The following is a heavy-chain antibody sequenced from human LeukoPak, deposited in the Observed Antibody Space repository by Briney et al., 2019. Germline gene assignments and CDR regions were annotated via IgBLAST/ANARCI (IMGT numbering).Heavy chain of an antibody. CDR1: GFTFSSYG. J-gene: IGHJ4*02. D-gene: IGHD6-19*01. CDR3: AKVYGVAGIDY. Sequence: PVWSLRLSCAASGFTFSSYGMYWVRQAPGKGLGWVAFIRYEGNNAYYAGSVKGRFTISRDNSKNTLYLQMNSLRGEDTAVYYCAKVYGVAGIDYWGQGTLVTVSS. CDR2: IRYEGNNA. V-gene: IGHV3-30*02.